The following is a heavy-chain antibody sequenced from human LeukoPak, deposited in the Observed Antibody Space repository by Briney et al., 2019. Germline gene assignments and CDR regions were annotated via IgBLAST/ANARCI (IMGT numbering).Heavy chain of an antibody. D-gene: IGHD4-23*01. Sequence: ASVKVSCKASGGTFSSYAISWVRQAPGQGLEWMGGIIPIFGTANYAQKFQGRVTITADESTSTAYMELSSLRSEDTAVYYCARDDGGNAAAFDIWGQGTMVTVSS. CDR3: ARDDGGNAAAFDI. V-gene: IGHV1-69*13. CDR1: GGTFSSYA. CDR2: IIPIFGTA. J-gene: IGHJ3*02.